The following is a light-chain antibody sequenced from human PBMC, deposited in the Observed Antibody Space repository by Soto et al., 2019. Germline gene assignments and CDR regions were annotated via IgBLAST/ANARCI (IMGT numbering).Light chain of an antibody. V-gene: IGKV3-11*01. Sequence: EIVLTQSPATLSLSPGERATLSCMASQSVDYYLAWYQQKPGQAPRLLIYDASSRATGIPARISGSGSWTDFTLTITSLEPEDFAVYYCQQRSNWPGTFGQGTKVEIK. CDR2: DAS. J-gene: IGKJ1*01. CDR3: QQRSNWPGT. CDR1: QSVDYY.